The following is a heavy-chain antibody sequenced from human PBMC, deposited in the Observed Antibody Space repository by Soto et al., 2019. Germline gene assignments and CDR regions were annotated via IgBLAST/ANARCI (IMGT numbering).Heavy chain of an antibody. CDR1: GFTFSSYA. CDR3: AKDLVDVTMVRGVTELFDY. J-gene: IGHJ4*02. CDR2: ISGSGGST. D-gene: IGHD3-10*01. Sequence: GGSLRLSCAASGFTFSSYAMSWVRQAPGKGLEWVSAISGSGGSTYYADSVKGRFTISRDNSKNTLYLQMNSLRAEDTAVYYCAKDLVDVTMVRGVTELFDYWGQGTLVTVSS. V-gene: IGHV3-23*01.